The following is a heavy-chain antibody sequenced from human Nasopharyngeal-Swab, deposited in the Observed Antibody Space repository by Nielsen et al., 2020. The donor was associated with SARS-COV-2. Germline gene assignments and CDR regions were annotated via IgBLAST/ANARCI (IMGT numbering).Heavy chain of an antibody. Sequence: GESLKISYAASDFTFSSYAMSWVRQAPGKGLEWVSVISVSGDRTYYADSVKGRFIISRDNSKNTLYLQMNSLRAEDTAVYYCARGSGGSDYWGQGTLVIVSS. CDR3: ARGSGGSDY. J-gene: IGHJ4*02. CDR1: DFTFSSYA. D-gene: IGHD1-26*01. CDR2: ISVSGDRT. V-gene: IGHV3-23*01.